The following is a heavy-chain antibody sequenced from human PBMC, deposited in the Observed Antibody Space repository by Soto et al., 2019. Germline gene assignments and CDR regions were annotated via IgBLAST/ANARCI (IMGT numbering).Heavy chain of an antibody. J-gene: IGHJ4*02. Sequence: QVQLRESGPGLVKPSQTLSLTCTVSGGSISSGGYYWSWIRQFPGKGLEWIGYIYDSGNNYYNPSLKSRITISTDTSKSQFSLNLTSVTAADTAVYYCASQATGWYPDYWGQGTLVTVSS. D-gene: IGHD6-19*01. V-gene: IGHV4-31*03. CDR2: IYDSGNN. CDR1: GGSISSGGYY. CDR3: ASQATGWYPDY.